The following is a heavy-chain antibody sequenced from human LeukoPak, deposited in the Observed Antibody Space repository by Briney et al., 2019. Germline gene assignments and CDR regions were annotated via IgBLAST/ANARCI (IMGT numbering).Heavy chain of an antibody. J-gene: IGHJ6*03. Sequence: GESLKRPSKGSGYSFTSYWITWVRQMPGKGLEWMGIIYPGDSDTRYSPSFQGQVTISADRSISTAYLQWSSLKASDTAMYYCARNYYYMEHWGQGTTVTVSS. V-gene: IGHV5-51*01. CDR2: IYPGDSDT. CDR3: ARNYYYMEH. CDR1: GYSFTSYW.